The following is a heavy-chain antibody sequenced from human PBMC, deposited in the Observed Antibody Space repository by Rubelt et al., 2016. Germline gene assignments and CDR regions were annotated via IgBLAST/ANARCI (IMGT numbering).Heavy chain of an antibody. CDR3: AREADDENGY. J-gene: IGHJ4*02. V-gene: IGHV3-48*04. CDR2: ISGSTLII. D-gene: IGHD2-8*01. CDR1: GFTFSNFW. Sequence: EVQVVESGGGLVQPGGSLRLSCAVSGFTFSNFWMSWVRQAPGKGLEWISYISGSTLIIYYADSVKVRFTISRDNARNSLYLQMNSLGVEDTALYYCAREADDENGYWCQGTLVTVSS.